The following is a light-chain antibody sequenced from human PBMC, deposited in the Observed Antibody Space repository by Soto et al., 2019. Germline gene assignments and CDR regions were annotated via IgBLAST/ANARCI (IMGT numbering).Light chain of an antibody. CDR3: SAFTGTTYV. CDR2: DVS. CDR1: SGDVGGNKY. Sequence: QSVLTQPASVSGSPGQSITISCTGTSGDVGGNKYVSWYQHYPGKAPKLMICDVSNRPSGVSNRFSGSKSGNTASLTISGIQAEDEADYYCSAFTGTTYVFGTGTKVTVL. V-gene: IGLV2-14*03. J-gene: IGLJ1*01.